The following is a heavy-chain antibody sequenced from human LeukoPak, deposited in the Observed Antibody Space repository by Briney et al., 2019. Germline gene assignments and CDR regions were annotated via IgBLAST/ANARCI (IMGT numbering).Heavy chain of an antibody. CDR2: IYYSGSG. CDR1: GGSTSTYY. V-gene: IGHV4-59*01. D-gene: IGHD1-26*01. CDR3: ARVGSGCFDY. Sequence: PSETLSLTCTISGGSTSTYYWTWIRQPPGKGLEWIAYIYYSGSGNYNPSLKSRVTLSVDTSKNQFSLKLSSVTAADTAVYYCARVGSGCFDYWGQGTLVAVSS. J-gene: IGHJ4*02.